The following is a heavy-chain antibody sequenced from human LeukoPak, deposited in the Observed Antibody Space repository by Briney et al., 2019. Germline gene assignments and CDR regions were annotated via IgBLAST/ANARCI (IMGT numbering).Heavy chain of an antibody. CDR3: AREPGVPAAMSLWENYGMDV. CDR1: GGSISSGGYY. J-gene: IGHJ6*02. V-gene: IGHV4-31*03. D-gene: IGHD2-2*01. CDR2: IYYSGST. Sequence: SSETLSLTCTVSGGSISSGGYYWSWIRQHPGKGLEWIGYIYYSGSTYYNPSLKSRVTISVDTSKNQFSLKLSSVTAADTAVYYCAREPGVPAAMSLWENYGMDVWGQGTTVTVSS.